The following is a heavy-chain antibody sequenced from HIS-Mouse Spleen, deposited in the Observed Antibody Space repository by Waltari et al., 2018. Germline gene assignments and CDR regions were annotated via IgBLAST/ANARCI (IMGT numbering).Heavy chain of an antibody. CDR1: GGSISSSSYY. Sequence: QLQLQESGPGLVKPSETLSLTCTVSGGSISSSSYYWGWIRQPPGKGLEWIGSIYYSGGPCYNPSLKSRVTISVDTSKNQFSLKLSSVTAADTAVYYCAREIPYSSSWYDWYFDLWGRGTLVTVSS. J-gene: IGHJ2*01. D-gene: IGHD6-13*01. CDR3: AREIPYSSSWYDWYFDL. V-gene: IGHV4-39*07. CDR2: IYYSGGP.